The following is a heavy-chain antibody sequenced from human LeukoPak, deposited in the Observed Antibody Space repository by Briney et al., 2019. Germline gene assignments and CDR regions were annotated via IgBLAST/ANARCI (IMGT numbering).Heavy chain of an antibody. CDR2: IWYDGSNK. V-gene: IGHV3-33*06. CDR3: AKDGVVVPATDY. CDR1: GFTFSSYG. Sequence: GGSLRLSCAASGFTFSSYGMHWVRQAPGKGLEWVAVIWYDGSNKYYADSVKGRFTISRDNSKNTLYLQMNSLRAEDTAVYYCAKDGVVVPATDYWGQGTLVTVSS. J-gene: IGHJ4*02. D-gene: IGHD2-2*01.